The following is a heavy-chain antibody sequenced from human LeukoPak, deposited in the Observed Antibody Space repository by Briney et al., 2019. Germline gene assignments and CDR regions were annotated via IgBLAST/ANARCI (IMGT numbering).Heavy chain of an antibody. CDR1: GFTFSSYW. V-gene: IGHV3-7*01. J-gene: IGHJ4*02. D-gene: IGHD3-22*01. Sequence: GGSLRLSCAASGFTFSSYWMSWVRQTPGKGLEWVANIKEDGSEKYYVDSVKGRFTISRDNGKNSLYLQMNSLRAEDTAVYYCARTLAARHTSGYIDYWGQGTLVTVSS. CDR2: IKEDGSEK. CDR3: ARTLAARHTSGYIDY.